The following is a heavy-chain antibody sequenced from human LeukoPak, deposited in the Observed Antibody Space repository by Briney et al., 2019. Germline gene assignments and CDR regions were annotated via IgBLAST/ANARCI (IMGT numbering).Heavy chain of an antibody. D-gene: IGHD6-13*01. V-gene: IGHV4-61*08. CDR3: ARVSSSWAYYFDY. J-gene: IGHJ4*02. CDR2: IYYSGST. Sequence: SETLSLTCAVSGGSISSGGYSWSWIRQPPGKGLEWIGYIYYSGSTNYNPSLKSRVTISVDTSKNQFSLKLSSVTAADTAVYYCARVSSSWAYYFDYWGQGTLVTVSS. CDR1: GGSISSGGYS.